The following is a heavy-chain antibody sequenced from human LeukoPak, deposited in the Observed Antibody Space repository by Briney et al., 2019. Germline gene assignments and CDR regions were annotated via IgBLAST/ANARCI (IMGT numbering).Heavy chain of an antibody. D-gene: IGHD3-9*01. CDR2: INSDGSST. Sequence: GGSLRLSCAASGFTFSSHWMHWVRQAPGKGLVWVSRINSDGSSTTYADSVKGRFTISRDNAKNTLYLQMNSLRAEDTAVYYCARDIEGFNFDWLLNYYGMDVWGQGTTVTVSS. V-gene: IGHV3-74*01. CDR3: ARDIEGFNFDWLLNYYGMDV. J-gene: IGHJ6*02. CDR1: GFTFSSHW.